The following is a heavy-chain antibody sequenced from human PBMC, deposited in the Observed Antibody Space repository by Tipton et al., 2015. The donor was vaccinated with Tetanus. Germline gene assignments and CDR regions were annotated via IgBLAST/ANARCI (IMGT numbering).Heavy chain of an antibody. CDR1: GFIFNSYG. CDR2: TWSHGGNI. J-gene: IGHJ4*02. D-gene: IGHD2/OR15-2a*01. CDR3: ARLRVYCSTACYSREDY. Sequence: SLRLSCATSGFIFNSYGIHWVRQAPGKGLEWVAVTWSHGGNIYYADSVKGRCAVSRDNSKNTVYLQMNSLSAEDTAVYYRARLRVYCSTACYSREDYWGQGTLVTVSS. V-gene: IGHV3-33*01.